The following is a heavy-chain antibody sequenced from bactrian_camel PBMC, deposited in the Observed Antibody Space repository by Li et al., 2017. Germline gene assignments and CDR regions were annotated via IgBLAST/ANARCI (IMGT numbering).Heavy chain of an antibody. J-gene: IGHJ4*01. CDR2: VTSAGGAT. CDR3: MRDSVAALRDYIRNP. V-gene: IGHV3S40*01. CDR1: GLTFSSAV. D-gene: IGHD2*01. Sequence: DVQLVESGGDLVQPGGSLRLSCAVSGLTFSSAVMTWVRQAPGKGFEWVSTVTSAGGATYYADSEMGRFTISRDNAKNTVSLQMNSLEPDDTAVYYCMRDSVAALRDYIRNPRGQGTQVTVS.